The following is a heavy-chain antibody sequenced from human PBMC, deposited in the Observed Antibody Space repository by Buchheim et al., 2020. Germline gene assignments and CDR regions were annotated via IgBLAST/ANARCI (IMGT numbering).Heavy chain of an antibody. CDR3: AKHYAAGSGDWYDYYMDV. V-gene: IGHV3-23*04. CDR2: ISGSGTT. CDR1: GLTFSNYA. D-gene: IGHD3-10*01. Sequence: VQLVESGGGVVQPGGSLRLSCAASGLTFSNYAMTWVRQAPGRGLEWVSSISGSGTTYFAGSVQGRFRISRDNSKNTFYLQMNRLRVEDTAVYYCAKHYAAGSGDWYDYYMDVWAKGTT. J-gene: IGHJ6*03.